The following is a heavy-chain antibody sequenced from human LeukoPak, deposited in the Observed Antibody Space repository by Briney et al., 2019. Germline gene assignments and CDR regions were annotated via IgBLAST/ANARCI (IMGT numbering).Heavy chain of an antibody. CDR1: GGSITSGEHF. V-gene: IGHV4-30-4*01. CDR2: VAYTGST. Sequence: PSETLSLTCTVSGGSITSGEHFCSWIRQPPGKGLEWIGYVAYTGSTNYNPSLKSRVTISVDTSKNQFSLKLSSVTAADTAVYYCARPYDSSGYYPSWGQGTLVTVSS. CDR3: ARPYDSSGYYPS. J-gene: IGHJ4*02. D-gene: IGHD3-22*01.